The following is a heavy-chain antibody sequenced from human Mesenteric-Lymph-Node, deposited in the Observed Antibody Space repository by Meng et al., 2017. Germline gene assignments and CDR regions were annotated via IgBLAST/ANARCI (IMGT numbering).Heavy chain of an antibody. D-gene: IGHD3-22*01. CDR1: GGSFSGYY. CDR2: INHTGSS. Sequence: SETLSLTCSVSGGSFSGYYWSWIRQPPGKGLEWIGEINHTGSSNCHPSLKSRVTISVDTSKNQFSLKVTSVTAADTAVYYCARDYYYDSSGYYYDYWGQGTLVTVSS. CDR3: ARDYYYDSSGYYYDY. J-gene: IGHJ4*02. V-gene: IGHV4-34*01.